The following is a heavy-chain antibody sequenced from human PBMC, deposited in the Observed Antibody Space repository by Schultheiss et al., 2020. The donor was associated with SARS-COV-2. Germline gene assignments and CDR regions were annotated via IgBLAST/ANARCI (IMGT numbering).Heavy chain of an antibody. CDR2: IRSKANSYAT. V-gene: IGHV3-73*01. D-gene: IGHD5-18*01. Sequence: GGSLRLSCAASGFTFSGSAMHWVRQASGKGLEWVGRIRSKANSYATAYAASVKGRFTISRDDSKNTAYLQMNSLRAEDTAVYYCAREQDTAMAGFDYWGQGTLVTVSS. J-gene: IGHJ4*02. CDR1: GFTFSGSA. CDR3: AREQDTAMAGFDY.